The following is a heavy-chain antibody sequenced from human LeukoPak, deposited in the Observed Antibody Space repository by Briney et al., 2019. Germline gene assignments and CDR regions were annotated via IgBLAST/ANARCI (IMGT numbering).Heavy chain of an antibody. Sequence: SQTLSLTCTVSGGSISSGSYYWSWIRQPAGKGLEWIGRIYTGGSTNYNPSLKSRVTISVDTSKNQFSLKLSSVTAADTAVYYCASLLNGVFDYWGQGTLVTVPS. D-gene: IGHD2-21*01. CDR3: ASLLNGVFDY. J-gene: IGHJ4*02. CDR1: GGSISSGSYY. V-gene: IGHV4-61*02. CDR2: IYTGGST.